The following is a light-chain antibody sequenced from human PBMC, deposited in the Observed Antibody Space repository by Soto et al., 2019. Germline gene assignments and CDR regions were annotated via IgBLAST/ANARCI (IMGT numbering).Light chain of an antibody. CDR1: NIGSKS. Sequence: YELTQPPSVSVAPGKTARITCGGNNIGSKSVHWYQQKPGQAPVLVIYYDSDRPSGIPERFSGSNSGNTATLTISRVEAGDEADYYCQVWDSSSDHLYVFGTGTKVTVL. V-gene: IGLV3-21*04. CDR3: QVWDSSSDHLYV. J-gene: IGLJ1*01. CDR2: YDS.